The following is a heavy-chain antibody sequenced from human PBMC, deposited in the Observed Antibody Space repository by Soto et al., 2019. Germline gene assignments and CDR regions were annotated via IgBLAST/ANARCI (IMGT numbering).Heavy chain of an antibody. CDR1: GFTFSSYA. Sequence: ESLRLSCAASGFTFSSYAMGWVRQGPGKGLEWVAVVSIGGSTHYADSVRGRFTISRDNSKNTLSLQMNSLTAEDTAVYFCAKRRGAGGHFDYWGQGALVTVSS. V-gene: IGHV3-23*01. CDR2: VSIGGST. CDR3: AKRRGAGGHFDY. D-gene: IGHD2-15*01. J-gene: IGHJ4*02.